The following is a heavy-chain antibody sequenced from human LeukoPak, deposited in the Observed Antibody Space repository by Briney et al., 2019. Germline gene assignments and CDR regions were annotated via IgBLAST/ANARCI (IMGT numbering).Heavy chain of an antibody. CDR2: IYHSGST. V-gene: IGHV4-4*02. CDR3: ARDQVVTAIGGWFDP. CDR1: GGSISSSNW. D-gene: IGHD2-21*02. Sequence: PSGTLFLTCAVSGGSISSSNWWSWVRQPPGKGLEWIGEIYHSGSTNYNPSLKSRVTISVDKSKNQFSLKLSSVTAADTAVYYCARDQVVTAIGGWFDPWGQGTLVTVSS. J-gene: IGHJ5*02.